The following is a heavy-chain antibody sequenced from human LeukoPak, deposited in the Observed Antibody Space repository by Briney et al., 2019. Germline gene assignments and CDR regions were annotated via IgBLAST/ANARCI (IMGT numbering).Heavy chain of an antibody. CDR1: GFTFDDYG. V-gene: IGHV3-21*01. CDR2: ISSSSSYI. J-gene: IGHJ6*03. CDR3: AREGAYYGSGSYPFGYYYYMDV. D-gene: IGHD3-10*01. Sequence: KPGGSLRLSCAASGFTFDDYGMSWVRQAPGKGLAWVSSISSSSSYIYYADSVKGRFTISRDNAKNSLYLQIDSLRAEDTAVYYCAREGAYYGSGSYPFGYYYYMDVWGKGTTVTISS.